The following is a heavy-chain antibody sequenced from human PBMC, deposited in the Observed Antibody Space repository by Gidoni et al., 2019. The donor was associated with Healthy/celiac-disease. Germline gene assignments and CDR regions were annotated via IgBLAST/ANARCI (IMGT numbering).Heavy chain of an antibody. J-gene: IGHJ6*02. CDR1: GCTFSSYW. Sequence: EVQLVESGGGLVQPGGSLRLSCAASGCTFSSYWMGWVPQAPGKGLEWVANSMQVGSEKYYVDSLKGRFTISRDNAKNSLYLQMNSLRAEDTAVYYCARGTYSISWYWSYYYYGMDVWGQGTTVTVSS. CDR3: ARGTYSISWYWSYYYYGMDV. V-gene: IGHV3-7*05. CDR2: SMQVGSEK. D-gene: IGHD6-13*01.